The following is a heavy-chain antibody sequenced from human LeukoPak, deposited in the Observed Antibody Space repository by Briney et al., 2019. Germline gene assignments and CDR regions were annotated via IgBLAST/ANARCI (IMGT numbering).Heavy chain of an antibody. CDR1: GGCISSYY. J-gene: IGHJ6*02. CDR2: IYYSGST. CDR3: ARHGGVVYYYYGMDV. D-gene: IGHD3-16*01. V-gene: IGHV4-59*08. Sequence: SETLSLTCTVSGGCISSYYCSWLRQPPGKGLEWIVYIYYSGSTNYNPSLKSRVTISVDTSKNQFSLKLSSVTAADTAVYYCARHGGVVYYYYGMDVWGQGTTVTVSS.